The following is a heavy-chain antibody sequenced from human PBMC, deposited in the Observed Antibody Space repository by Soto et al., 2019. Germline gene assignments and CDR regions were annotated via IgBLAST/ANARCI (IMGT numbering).Heavy chain of an antibody. V-gene: IGHV4-30-2*01. CDR2: IYHSGST. J-gene: IGHJ4*02. CDR1: GGSISSGGYS. CDR3: ARGAEGGYDPNFDY. D-gene: IGHD5-12*01. Sequence: NPSETLSLTCAVSGGSISSGGYSWSWIRQPPGKGLEWIGYIYHSGSTYYNPSLKSRVTISVDRSKNQFSLKLSSVTAADTAVYYCARGAEGGYDPNFDYWGQGTLVTVSS.